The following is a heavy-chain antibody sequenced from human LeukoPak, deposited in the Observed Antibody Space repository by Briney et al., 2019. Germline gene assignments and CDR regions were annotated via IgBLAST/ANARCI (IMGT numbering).Heavy chain of an antibody. Sequence: ASVKVSCKVSGYTLTELSIHWVRQAPGKGLEWMGGFDPEDGETIYAQKFQGRVTMTEDTSTDTAYMELGSLRSEDTAVYYCATTPKIYYYDSSGYYPFWGQGTLVTVSS. J-gene: IGHJ4*02. V-gene: IGHV1-24*01. D-gene: IGHD3-22*01. CDR1: GYTLTELS. CDR3: ATTPKIYYYDSSGYYPF. CDR2: FDPEDGET.